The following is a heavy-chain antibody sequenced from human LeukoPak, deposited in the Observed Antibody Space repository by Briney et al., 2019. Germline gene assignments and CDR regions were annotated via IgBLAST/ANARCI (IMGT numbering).Heavy chain of an antibody. CDR1: GFTFTIYT. J-gene: IGHJ4*02. D-gene: IGHD2-2*01. V-gene: IGHV3-21*01. CDR2: ISSTGNNI. Sequence: GGSLRLSCAASGFTFTIYTMNWVRQAPGRGLEWVSSISSTGNNIYYADSVKGRFTISRDNAKVSLYLEMNSLRAEDTAVYYCARDSSAAAIPFDYWGQGTLVTVSS. CDR3: ARDSSAAAIPFDY.